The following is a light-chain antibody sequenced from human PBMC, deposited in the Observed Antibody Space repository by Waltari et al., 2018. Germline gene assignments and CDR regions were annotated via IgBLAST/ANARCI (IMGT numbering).Light chain of an antibody. J-gene: IGKJ4*01. CDR2: DAS. Sequence: TQSPSTLSASVGDRVPITCRASQSVSSYLAWYQQKPGQAPRLLLYDASNRAAGIPARFSGSGSGTDFTLTISSLEPEDFAVYYCQQRDSLLVTFGGGTKVQI. V-gene: IGKV3-11*01. CDR1: QSVSSY. CDR3: QQRDSLLVT.